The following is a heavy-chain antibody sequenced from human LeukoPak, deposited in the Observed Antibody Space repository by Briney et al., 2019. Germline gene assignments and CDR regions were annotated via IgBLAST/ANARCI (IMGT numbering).Heavy chain of an antibody. CDR3: ALKMGSGYYYLDY. CDR1: GYTLTGYF. CDR2: INPNRGGT. V-gene: IGHV1-2*02. Sequence: DSVNDSCQASGYTLTGYFLHSVRQAPRQTLAWMGEINPNRGGTNYAQKFQGRVTMTRDTSISTAYMELSGLRSDDTAVYYCALKMGSGYYYLDYWGQGTLVTVSS. D-gene: IGHD3-10*01. J-gene: IGHJ4*02.